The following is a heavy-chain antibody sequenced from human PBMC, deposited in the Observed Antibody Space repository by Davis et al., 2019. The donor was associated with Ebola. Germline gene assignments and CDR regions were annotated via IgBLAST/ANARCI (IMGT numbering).Heavy chain of an antibody. J-gene: IGHJ4*02. CDR3: ARDYYWSFDY. V-gene: IGHV3-11*06. CDR2: ISSSSSYI. CDR1: GFTFRDYY. Sequence: GESLKISCAASGFTFRDYYMSWIRQAPGKGLEWVSYISSSSSYIYYADSVKGRFTISRDNAKNSLYLQMNSLRAEDTAVYYCARDYYWSFDYWGQGTLVTVSS. D-gene: IGHD2-8*02.